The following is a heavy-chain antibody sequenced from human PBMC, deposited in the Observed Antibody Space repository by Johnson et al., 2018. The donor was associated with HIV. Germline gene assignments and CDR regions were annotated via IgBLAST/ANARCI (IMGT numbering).Heavy chain of an antibody. Sequence: VQLVESGGGVVQPGGSLRLSCAASGFTFSSYGMHWVRQAPGKGLEWVSGIHWNGAGTGYADSVKGRFTISRDNAKKSLYLQMNSLRAEDTALYYCARDHTPVTGTTYHDAVEIWGQGTMVTVSS. V-gene: IGHV3-20*04. J-gene: IGHJ3*02. CDR3: ARDHTPVTGTTYHDAVEI. CDR1: GFTFSSYG. D-gene: IGHD1-7*01. CDR2: IHWNGAGT.